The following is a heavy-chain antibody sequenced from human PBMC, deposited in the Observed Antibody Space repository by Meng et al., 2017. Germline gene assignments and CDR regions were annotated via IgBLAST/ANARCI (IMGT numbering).Heavy chain of an antibody. D-gene: IGHD6-19*01. Sequence: GGSLRLSCAASGFTFSSYSMNWVRQAPGKGLEWVSSISSSSSYIYYADSVKGRFTISRDNAKNSLYLQMNSLRAEDTAVYYCARDQRSYSSVVCWGQGTLVTVSS. CDR2: ISSSSSYI. CDR3: ARDQRSYSSVVC. J-gene: IGHJ4*02. CDR1: GFTFSSYS. V-gene: IGHV3-21*01.